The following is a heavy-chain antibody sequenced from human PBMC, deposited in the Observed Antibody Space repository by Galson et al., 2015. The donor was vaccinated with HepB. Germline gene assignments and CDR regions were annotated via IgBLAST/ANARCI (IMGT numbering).Heavy chain of an antibody. Sequence: SLRLSCAASGFTFSDYYMSWIRQAPGKGLEWLSYISSSTTYTNYADSVEGRFTISRDNGKNSLYLQMNSLRDEDTAIYYCATTNWKGGFDPWGQGTLVTVSS. V-gene: IGHV3-11*06. CDR2: ISSSTTYT. CDR3: ATTNWKGGFDP. J-gene: IGHJ5*02. D-gene: IGHD1-1*01. CDR1: GFTFSDYY.